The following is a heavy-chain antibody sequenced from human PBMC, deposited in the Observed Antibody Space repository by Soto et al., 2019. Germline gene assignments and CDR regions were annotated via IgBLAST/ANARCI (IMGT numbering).Heavy chain of an antibody. V-gene: IGHV3-23*01. D-gene: IGHD3-3*01. CDR3: ANQRTYYDFWSGYSYYYYYGMDV. J-gene: IGHJ6*02. CDR1: GFTFSSYA. Sequence: GSLRLSCAASGFTFSSYAMSWVRQAPGKGLEWVSAISGSGGSTYYADSVKGRFTISRDNSKNTLYLQMNSLRAEDTAVYYCANQRTYYDFWSGYSYYYYYGMDVWGQGTTVTVSS. CDR2: ISGSGGST.